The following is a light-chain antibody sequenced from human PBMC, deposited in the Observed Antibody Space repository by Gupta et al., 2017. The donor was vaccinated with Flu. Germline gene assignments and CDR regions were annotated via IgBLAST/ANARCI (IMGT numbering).Light chain of an antibody. Sequence: DIQLAQSPSTLSASVADSVTISCRASQSVTTSLAWYQQQPGKAPRLVILKASILESGVPSRFSGSGSGTEFTLTISSLQPDDSATYYCQQYHSSSATFGQGTKVEIK. CDR1: QSVTTS. CDR2: KAS. J-gene: IGKJ1*01. CDR3: QQYHSSSAT. V-gene: IGKV1-5*03.